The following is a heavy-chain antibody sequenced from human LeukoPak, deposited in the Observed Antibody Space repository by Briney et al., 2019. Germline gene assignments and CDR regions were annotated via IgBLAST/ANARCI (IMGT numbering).Heavy chain of an antibody. Sequence: SETLSLICTVSGYSISSDYYWGWIRQPPGKGLEWIGSIYHSGSTYYNPSLKSRVTISVDTSKNQFSLKLRSVTAADTAVYYCAREGVAFDIWGQGTMVTVSS. J-gene: IGHJ3*02. V-gene: IGHV4-38-2*02. CDR3: AREGVAFDI. D-gene: IGHD3-10*01. CDR1: GYSISSDYY. CDR2: IYHSGST.